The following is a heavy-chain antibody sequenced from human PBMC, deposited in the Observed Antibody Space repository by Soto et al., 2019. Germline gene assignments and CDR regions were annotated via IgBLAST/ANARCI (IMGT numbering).Heavy chain of an antibody. J-gene: IGHJ4*02. CDR2: IYYSGST. CDR3: ARVMVILYYFDY. V-gene: IGHV4-31*03. Sequence: PSETLSLTCTVSGGSISSGVYYWSWIRQHPGKGLEWIGYIYYSGSTYYNPSLKSRVTISVDTSKNQFSLKLSSVTAADTAVYYCARVMVILYYFDYWGQGTLVTVSS. CDR1: GGSISSGVYY. D-gene: IGHD3-22*01.